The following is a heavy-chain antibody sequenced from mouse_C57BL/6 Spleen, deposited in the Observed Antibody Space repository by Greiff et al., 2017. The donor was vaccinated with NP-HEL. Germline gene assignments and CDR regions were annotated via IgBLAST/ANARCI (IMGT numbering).Heavy chain of an antibody. CDR1: GYAFSSYW. V-gene: IGHV1-80*01. CDR3: ARIWGNYEDYYAMDY. CDR2: IYPGDGDT. Sequence: QVQLKQSGAELVKPGASVKISCKASGYAFSSYWMNWVKQRPGKGLEWIGQIYPGDGDTNYNGKFKGKATLTADKSSSTAYMQLSSLTSEDSAVYFCARIWGNYEDYYAMDYWGQGTSVTVAS. D-gene: IGHD2-1*01. J-gene: IGHJ4*01.